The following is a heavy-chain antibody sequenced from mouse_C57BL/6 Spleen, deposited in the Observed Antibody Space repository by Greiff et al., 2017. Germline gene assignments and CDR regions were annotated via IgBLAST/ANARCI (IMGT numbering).Heavy chain of an antibody. V-gene: IGHV1-63*01. CDR2: IYPGGGYT. CDR1: GYTFTNYW. D-gene: IGHD2-5*01. Sequence: VQLQQSGAELVRPGPSVKMSCKASGYTFTNYWIGWAKQRPGHGLEWIGDIYPGGGYTNYNEKFKGKATLTADKSSSTAYMQFSSLTSEDSAIYYCARNYYSNSYYAMDYWGQGTSVTVSS. J-gene: IGHJ4*01. CDR3: ARNYYSNSYYAMDY.